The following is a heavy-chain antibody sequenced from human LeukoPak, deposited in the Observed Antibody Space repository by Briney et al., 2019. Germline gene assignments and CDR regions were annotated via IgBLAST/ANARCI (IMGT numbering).Heavy chain of an antibody. CDR2: VYYSVST. D-gene: IGHD4-17*01. CDR3: ARADHDYGVYYFDY. V-gene: IGHV4-59*08. Sequence: SETLSLTCTVSGGSISDYYWSWIRQPPGKGLEWIGYVYYSVSTSYNPSLKSRVTISVDTSMNQFSLKLRSVTAADTAVYYCARADHDYGVYYFDYWGQGTLVTVSS. CDR1: GGSISDYY. J-gene: IGHJ4*02.